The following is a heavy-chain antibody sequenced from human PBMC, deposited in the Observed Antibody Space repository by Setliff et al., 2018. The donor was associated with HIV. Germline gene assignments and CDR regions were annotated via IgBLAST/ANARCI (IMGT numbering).Heavy chain of an antibody. J-gene: IGHJ4*02. CDR1: GGSVIISHYY. Sequence: PSETLSLTCTVSGGSVIISHYYWAWIRQPPGKGLAWIGSISYSGSTYYNPSLKSRITISVDTSKNQFSLKLTSVTAADTAVYYCARDTEMVKEGTDYWGQGTLVTVSS. V-gene: IGHV4-39*01. CDR2: ISYSGST. D-gene: IGHD5-18*01. CDR3: ARDTEMVKEGTDY.